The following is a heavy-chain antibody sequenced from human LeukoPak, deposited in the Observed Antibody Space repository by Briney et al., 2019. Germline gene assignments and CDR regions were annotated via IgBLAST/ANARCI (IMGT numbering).Heavy chain of an antibody. D-gene: IGHD3-16*01. CDR2: ISSSSSYI. CDR3: AKDLLTFGGVIGYFDY. V-gene: IGHV3-21*04. J-gene: IGHJ4*02. Sequence: GGSLRLSCAASGFTFSSYSMNWVRQAPGKGLEWVSSISSSSSYIYYADSVKGRFTISRDNAKNSLYLQMNSLRAEDTAVYYCAKDLLTFGGVIGYFDYWGQGTLVTVSS. CDR1: GFTFSSYS.